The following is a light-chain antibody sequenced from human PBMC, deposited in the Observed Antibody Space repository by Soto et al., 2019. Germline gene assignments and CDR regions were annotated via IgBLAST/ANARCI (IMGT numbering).Light chain of an antibody. CDR2: GAS. Sequence: EIVLTQSPGTLSLSPGERAILSCRASQSLSRSRLAWYQQKAGQAPRLLIYGASSRATGIPDRFSGSGSGTDIQLTISRLEPEDFAVSYCQQYGSSLMYAFGQGTKLEIK. V-gene: IGKV3-20*01. J-gene: IGKJ2*01. CDR1: QSLSRSR. CDR3: QQYGSSLMYA.